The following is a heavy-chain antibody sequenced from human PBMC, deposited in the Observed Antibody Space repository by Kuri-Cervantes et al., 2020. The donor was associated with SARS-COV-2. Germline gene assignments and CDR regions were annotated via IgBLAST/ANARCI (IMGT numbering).Heavy chain of an antibody. CDR2: IYYSGST. CDR3: ARLEIPLVAAAYAY. Sequence: GSLRLSCTVSGGSISSSSYYWGWIRQPPGKGLEWIGSIYYSGSTYYNPSLKSRVTISVDTSKNQFSLKLSSVTAAETAVYYCARLEIPLVAAAYAYWGQGTLVTVSS. J-gene: IGHJ4*02. D-gene: IGHD6-13*01. CDR1: GGSISSSSYY. V-gene: IGHV4-39*01.